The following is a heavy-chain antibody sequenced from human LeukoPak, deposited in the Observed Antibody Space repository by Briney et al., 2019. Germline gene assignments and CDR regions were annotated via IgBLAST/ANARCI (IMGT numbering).Heavy chain of an antibody. CDR1: GFTFSSYA. Sequence: GGSPRLSCAASGFTFSSYAMSWVRQAPGKGLEWVSTISGSGGSTYYADSVKGRFTISRDNSKNTLYLQMNSLRAEDTAVYYCAKPYYYGSRSYMDYWGQGTLVTVSS. V-gene: IGHV3-23*01. D-gene: IGHD3-10*01. CDR3: AKPYYYGSRSYMDY. J-gene: IGHJ4*02. CDR2: ISGSGGST.